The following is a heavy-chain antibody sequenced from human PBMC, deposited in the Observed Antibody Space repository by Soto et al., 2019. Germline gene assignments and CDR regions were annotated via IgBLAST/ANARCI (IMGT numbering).Heavy chain of an antibody. CDR2: VSKDGSNK. J-gene: IGHJ4*02. CDR3: ARNPQGRWEFDY. D-gene: IGHD1-26*01. Sequence: GGSLRLSCAASGFTFSNDIIHWVRQALGKGLEWVAVVSKDGSNKYYADSVKGRFTISRDNSKNTLYLQMNSLRTEDTAVYYCARNPQGRWEFDYWGQGTLVTVSS. V-gene: IGHV3-30-3*01. CDR1: GFTFSNDI.